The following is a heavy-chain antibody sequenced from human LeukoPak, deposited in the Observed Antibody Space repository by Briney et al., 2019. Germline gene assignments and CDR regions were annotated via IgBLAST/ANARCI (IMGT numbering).Heavy chain of an antibody. Sequence: GGSLRLSCAASGFTFSSYAMSWVRQAPGKGLEWVSAISGSGGSTYYADSVKGRFTISRDNSKNTLYPQMSSLRAEDTAVYYCAKDLGRYSSGWYEYWGQGTLVTVSS. J-gene: IGHJ4*02. CDR2: ISGSGGST. V-gene: IGHV3-23*01. D-gene: IGHD6-19*01. CDR1: GFTFSSYA. CDR3: AKDLGRYSSGWYEY.